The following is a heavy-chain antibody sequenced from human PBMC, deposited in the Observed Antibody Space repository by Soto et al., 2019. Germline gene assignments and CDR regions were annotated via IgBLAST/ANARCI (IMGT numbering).Heavy chain of an antibody. Sequence: QVQLVQSGAEVKKPGASVKVSCRASGYTFTSYVISWVRQAPAQGLEWMGWISAYNGNTNFAQKLQGRVTMTTDTSMSTAYRELRSLRSDDTAVYYCARVVATVAGPYGMDVWGQGTTVTVSS. J-gene: IGHJ6*02. CDR2: ISAYNGNT. CDR1: GYTFTSYV. CDR3: ARVVATVAGPYGMDV. D-gene: IGHD6-19*01. V-gene: IGHV1-18*01.